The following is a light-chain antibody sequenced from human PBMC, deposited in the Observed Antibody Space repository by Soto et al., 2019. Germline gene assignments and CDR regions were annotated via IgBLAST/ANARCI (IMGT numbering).Light chain of an antibody. CDR1: SSNIGAGYD. V-gene: IGLV1-40*01. CDR3: QSYDSSLSGSRV. Sequence: QPVLTQPPSVSGAPGQRVTISCTGSSSNIGAGYDVHWYQQLPGTAPKLLIYHNSNRPSGVPDRFSGSKSGTSASLAITGLQAEDEADYYCQSYDSSLSGSRVFGTGTKLTV. J-gene: IGLJ1*01. CDR2: HNS.